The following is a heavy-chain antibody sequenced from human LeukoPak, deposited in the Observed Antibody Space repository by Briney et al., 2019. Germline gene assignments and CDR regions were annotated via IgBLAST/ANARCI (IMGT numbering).Heavy chain of an antibody. D-gene: IGHD3-22*01. Sequence: GGSLRLSCAASGFTFSTYWMHWVRHAPGKGLVWVSRIKSDGGTNYADSVKGRFTISRDNAKKTVSLQMNSLRPEDTGVYYCARAPSEIGGYYPEYFRHWGQGTLVSVSS. CDR2: IKSDGGT. CDR1: GFTFSTYW. V-gene: IGHV3-74*01. J-gene: IGHJ1*01. CDR3: ARAPSEIGGYYPEYFRH.